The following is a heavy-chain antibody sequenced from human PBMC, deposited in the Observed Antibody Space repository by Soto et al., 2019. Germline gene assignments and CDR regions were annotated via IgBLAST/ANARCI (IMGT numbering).Heavy chain of an antibody. CDR2: ISGSGGST. J-gene: IGHJ3*02. CDR1: GFPFSSYS. CDR3: AKAPPGNAFDI. D-gene: IGHD3-10*01. Sequence: GGCLSLSFAASGFPFSSYSISWVRQAPGKGLEWVSAISGSGGSTYYADSVKGRFTISRDNSKNTLYLQMNSLRAEDTAVYYCAKAPPGNAFDIWGQGTMVTVSS. V-gene: IGHV3-23*01.